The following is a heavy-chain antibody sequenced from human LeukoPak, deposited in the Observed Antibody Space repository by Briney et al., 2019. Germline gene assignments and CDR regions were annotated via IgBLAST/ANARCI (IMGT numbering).Heavy chain of an antibody. V-gene: IGHV3-13*01. Sequence: GGSLRLSCAASGFTFSSYDMHWVRQATGKGLEWVSAIGTAGDTYYPGSVKGRFTISRENAKNSLYLQMNSQRAGDTAVYYCARAVGRYCSGGSCYSGYYGMDVWGQGTTVTVSS. CDR1: GFTFSSYD. D-gene: IGHD2-15*01. J-gene: IGHJ6*02. CDR2: IGTAGDT. CDR3: ARAVGRYCSGGSCYSGYYGMDV.